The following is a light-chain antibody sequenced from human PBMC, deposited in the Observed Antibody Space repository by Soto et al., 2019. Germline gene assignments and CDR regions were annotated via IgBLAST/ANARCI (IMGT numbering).Light chain of an antibody. Sequence: SYELTQVPSVSVSPGQTASITCSGDKSGDRYACWYQQKPGQSPVLVIYQDIRRPSGIPERFSGSNSGNTATLTISGTQAMDEADYYCQAWDTSTGVVFGGGTKLTVL. CDR2: QDI. CDR1: KSGDRY. J-gene: IGLJ2*01. CDR3: QAWDTSTGVV. V-gene: IGLV3-1*01.